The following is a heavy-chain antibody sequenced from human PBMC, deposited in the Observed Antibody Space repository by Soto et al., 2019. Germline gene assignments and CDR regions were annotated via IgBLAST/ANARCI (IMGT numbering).Heavy chain of an antibody. CDR2: IFYSGSF. Sequence: SETLSLTCTVSGGSISSGTSYWSWIRQRPGKGLEWIGYIFYSGSFYYTPSLRGRVMILADTSKNQFTLRLSSVTAADTAVYYCARAPETPSFFGVALPYFFYYCGQRAPVTVSA. D-gene: IGHD3-3*01. CDR3: ARAPETPSFFGVALPYFFYY. V-gene: IGHV4-31*03. CDR1: GGSISSGTSY. J-gene: IGHJ4*02.